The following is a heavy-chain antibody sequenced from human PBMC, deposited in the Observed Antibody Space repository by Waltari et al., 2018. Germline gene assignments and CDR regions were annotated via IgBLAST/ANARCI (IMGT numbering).Heavy chain of an antibody. CDR2: IYSTGST. J-gene: IGHJ3*02. CDR1: GVSFNDDNTY. V-gene: IGHV4-39*07. Sequence: QLQLQESGPGMVQPSETLSLTCTVSGVSFNDDNTYWGWIRQPPGEGLEWVGSIYSTGSTYYKTSLKSRVTVSIDTPNNQFSLKLTSVTAADTAVYFCARGGSSYYDAYGTWGQGSMVIVSS. D-gene: IGHD1-26*01. CDR3: ARGGSSYYDAYGT.